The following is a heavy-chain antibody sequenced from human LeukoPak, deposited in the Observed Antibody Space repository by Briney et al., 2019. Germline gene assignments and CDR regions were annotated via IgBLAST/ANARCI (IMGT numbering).Heavy chain of an antibody. CDR2: ISSSSSTI. CDR3: ARGLMDYYDSSGYYYIDY. J-gene: IGHJ4*02. D-gene: IGHD3-22*01. CDR1: GFTFSSYS. V-gene: IGHV3-48*04. Sequence: GGSLRLSCAASGFTFSSYSMNWVRQAPGKGLEWVSYISSSSSTIYYADSVKGRFTISRDNAKNSLYLQMNSLRAEDTAVYYCARGLMDYYDSSGYYYIDYWGQGTLVTVSS.